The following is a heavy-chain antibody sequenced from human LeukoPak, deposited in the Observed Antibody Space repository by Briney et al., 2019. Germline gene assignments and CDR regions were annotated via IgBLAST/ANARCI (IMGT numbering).Heavy chain of an antibody. D-gene: IGHD3-3*01. CDR3: ASRNDDFWSGYHH. CDR1: GYSISSGYY. J-gene: IGHJ5*02. Sequence: NTSETLSLTCTVSGYSISSGYYWGWIRQPPGKGLEWIGSIYHSGSTFYNPSLKSRVTISVDPSKNQFSLKLSSVIVADTAVYYCASRNDDFWSGYHHWGQGTLVTVSS. CDR2: IYHSGST. V-gene: IGHV4-38-2*02.